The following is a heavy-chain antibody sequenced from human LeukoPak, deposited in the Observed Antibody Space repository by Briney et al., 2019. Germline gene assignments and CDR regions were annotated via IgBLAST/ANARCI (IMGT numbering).Heavy chain of an antibody. CDR1: GYTFTNYG. V-gene: IGHV1-18*01. J-gene: IGHJ3*02. Sequence: ASVKVSCKASGYTFTNYGISWVRQAPGQGLEWMGWISGYNGNTKYAQKLQGRVTMTTDTSTSTAYMELRSLRSDDTAVYYCARVRLTHYDSSGYYEWGDAFDIWGQGTMVTVSS. D-gene: IGHD3-22*01. CDR3: ARVRLTHYDSSGYYEWGDAFDI. CDR2: ISGYNGNT.